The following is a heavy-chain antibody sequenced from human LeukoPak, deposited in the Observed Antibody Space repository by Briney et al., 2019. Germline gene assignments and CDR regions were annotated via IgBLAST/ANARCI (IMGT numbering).Heavy chain of an antibody. J-gene: IGHJ6*04. V-gene: IGHV4-39*07. CDR1: GGSISSSGYF. Sequence: SETLSLTCTVSGGSISSSGYFWGWVRQPPGKGLEWIGTISYSGNTYYKASLKSRVTISADTSKNQFSLSLSSVTAADTAVYYCARASHYVMDVWGKGTTVTLSP. CDR3: ARASHYVMDV. CDR2: ISYSGNT. D-gene: IGHD2-2*01.